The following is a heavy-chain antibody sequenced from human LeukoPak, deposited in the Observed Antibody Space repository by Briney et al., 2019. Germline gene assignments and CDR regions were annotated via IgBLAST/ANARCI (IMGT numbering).Heavy chain of an antibody. CDR2: IKQDGSEK. CDR3: ARVEGIQLWTQNDY. Sequence: GGSLRLSCAASGFTFSSYWMSWVRQAPGKGLEWVANIKQDGSEKYYVDSMKGRFTISRDNAKNSLYLQMNSLRAEDTAVYYCARVEGIQLWTQNDYWGQGTLVTVSS. J-gene: IGHJ4*02. CDR1: GFTFSSYW. D-gene: IGHD5-18*01. V-gene: IGHV3-7*05.